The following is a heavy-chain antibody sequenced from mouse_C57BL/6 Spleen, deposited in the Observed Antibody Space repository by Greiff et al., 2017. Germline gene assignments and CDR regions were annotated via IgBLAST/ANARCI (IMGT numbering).Heavy chain of an antibody. CDR1: GYTFTSYW. J-gene: IGHJ4*01. CDR2: INPSSGYT. CDR3: ARCSSSYYYAMDY. D-gene: IGHD1-3*01. Sequence: VMLVESGAELAKPGASVKLSCKASGYTFTSYWMHWVKQRPGQGLEWIGYINPSSGYTKYNQKFKDKATLTADKSSNTAYMQLSSLTYEDSAVYYCARCSSSYYYAMDYWGQGTSVTVSS. V-gene: IGHV1-7*01.